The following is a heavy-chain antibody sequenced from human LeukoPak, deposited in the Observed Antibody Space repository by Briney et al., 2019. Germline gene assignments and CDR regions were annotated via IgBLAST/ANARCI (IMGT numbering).Heavy chain of an antibody. J-gene: IGHJ3*02. CDR1: GCFISSYY. V-gene: IGHV4-59*01. Sequence: SETLSLTCTVSGCFISSYYWSWIRQPPGKGLEWIGYIYYSGSTNYNPSLKSRVTISVDTSKNQFSLKLSSVTAADTAVYYCARQQPADAFDIWGQGTMVTVSS. D-gene: IGHD6-13*01. CDR3: ARQQPADAFDI. CDR2: IYYSGST.